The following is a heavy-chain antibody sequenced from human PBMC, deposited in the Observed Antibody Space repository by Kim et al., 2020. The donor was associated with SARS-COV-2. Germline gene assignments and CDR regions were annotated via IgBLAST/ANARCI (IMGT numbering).Heavy chain of an antibody. V-gene: IGHV4-30-2*04. Sequence: NPSLKSRVTISVDTSNNQFSLKLSSVTATDTAVYYCARGRGYTSRDGLDVWGQGTTVTVSS. CDR3: ARGRGYTSRDGLDV. J-gene: IGHJ6*02. D-gene: IGHD5-18*01.